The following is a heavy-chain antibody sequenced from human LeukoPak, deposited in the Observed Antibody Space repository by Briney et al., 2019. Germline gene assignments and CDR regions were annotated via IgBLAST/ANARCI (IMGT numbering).Heavy chain of an antibody. D-gene: IGHD4-17*01. J-gene: IGHJ4*02. CDR1: GFTFSDYY. CDR2: ISSSGSTI. CDR3: AREGDYGDYPIDY. Sequence: GGSLRLSCAASGFTFSDYYMCWIRQAPGKGLEWVSYISSSGSTIYHADSVKGRFTISRDNAKNSLYLQMNSLRAEDTAVYYCAREGDYGDYPIDYWGQGTLVTVSS. V-gene: IGHV3-11*01.